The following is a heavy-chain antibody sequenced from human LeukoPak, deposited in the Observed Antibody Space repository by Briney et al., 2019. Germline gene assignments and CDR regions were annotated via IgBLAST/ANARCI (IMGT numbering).Heavy chain of an antibody. CDR2: INHSGST. D-gene: IGHD3-22*01. CDR1: GGSFSGYY. CDR3: ARSAYYYDSSGPYRYFDY. V-gene: IGHV4-34*01. Sequence: SETLSLTCAVYGGSFSGYYCSWIRQPPGKGLEWIGEINHSGSTNYNPSLKSRVTMSVDTSKNQFSLKLSSVTAADTAVYYCARSAYYYDSSGPYRYFDYWGQGTLVTVSS. J-gene: IGHJ4*02.